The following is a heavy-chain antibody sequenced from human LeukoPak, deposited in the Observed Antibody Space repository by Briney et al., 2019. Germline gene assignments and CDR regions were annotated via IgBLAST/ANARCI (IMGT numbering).Heavy chain of an antibody. D-gene: IGHD2-2*01. CDR2: IIPILGIA. CDR3: AREDCSSTSCYRVNWFDP. CDR1: GGTFSSYA. J-gene: IGHJ5*02. Sequence: ASVKVSCKASGGTFSSYAISWVRQAPGQGLEWMGRIIPILGIANYAQKFQGRVTITADKSTSTAYMELSSLRSEDTAVYYCAREDCSSTSCYRVNWFDPWGQGTLVTVSS. V-gene: IGHV1-69*04.